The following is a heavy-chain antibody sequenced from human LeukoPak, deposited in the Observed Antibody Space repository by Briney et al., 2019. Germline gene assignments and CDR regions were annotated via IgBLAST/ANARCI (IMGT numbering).Heavy chain of an antibody. D-gene: IGHD3-10*01. CDR3: ARDTSSSYGSGSDY. CDR1: EFTFDDYG. V-gene: IGHV3-20*04. J-gene: IGHJ4*02. Sequence: GGSLRLSCAASEFTFDDYGMSWVRQAPGKGLEWVSGINWNGGRTGYADSVKGRFTISRDNAKNSLYLQMNSLRAEDTALYYCARDTSSSYGSGSDYWGQGTLVTVSS. CDR2: INWNGGRT.